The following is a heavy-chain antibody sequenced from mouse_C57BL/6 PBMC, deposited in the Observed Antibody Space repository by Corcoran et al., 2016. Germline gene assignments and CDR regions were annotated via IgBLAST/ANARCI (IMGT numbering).Heavy chain of an antibody. CDR1: GYTFTDYY. J-gene: IGHJ2*01. CDR3: ARLDYYGSRDFDY. D-gene: IGHD1-1*01. CDR2: INPNNGGT. Sequence: EVQLQQSGPELVKPGASVKISCKASGYTFTDYYMNWVKQSHGKSLEWIGDINPNNGGTSYNQKFKGKATLTVDKSSSTAYMELRSLTSEDSAVYYCARLDYYGSRDFDYWGQGTTLTVSS. V-gene: IGHV1-26*01.